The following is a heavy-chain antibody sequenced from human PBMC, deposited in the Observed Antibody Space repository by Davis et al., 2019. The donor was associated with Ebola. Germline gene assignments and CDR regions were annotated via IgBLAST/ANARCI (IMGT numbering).Heavy chain of an antibody. V-gene: IGHV3-7*01. Sequence: GGSLRLSCVVSDLTFRTSWMSWVRQAPGKGLEWVANIKHDGIEKNHVDSVKGRFAISRDNAKNSLYLQMNSLRAEDSAVYYCARDRVVDGFNFEKYYYFGMDVWGQGTTVTVSS. CDR2: IKHDGIEK. CDR3: ARDRVVDGFNFEKYYYFGMDV. CDR1: DLTFRTSW. J-gene: IGHJ6*02. D-gene: IGHD5-24*01.